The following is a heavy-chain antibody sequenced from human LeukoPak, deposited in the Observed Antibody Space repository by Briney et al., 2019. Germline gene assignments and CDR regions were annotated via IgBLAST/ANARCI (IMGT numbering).Heavy chain of an antibody. Sequence: GGSLRLSCAASGFTFDDYAMHWVRQVPGKGLEWVSGISWNSGSIGYADSVKGRFTISRDNAKNSLYLQMNSLRAEDTALYYCAKDTIAADNAFDIWGQGTMVTVSS. D-gene: IGHD6-13*01. CDR3: AKDTIAADNAFDI. J-gene: IGHJ3*02. V-gene: IGHV3-9*01. CDR2: ISWNSGSI. CDR1: GFTFDDYA.